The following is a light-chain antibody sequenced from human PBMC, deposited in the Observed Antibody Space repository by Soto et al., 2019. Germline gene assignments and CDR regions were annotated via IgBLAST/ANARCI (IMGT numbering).Light chain of an antibody. J-gene: IGKJ1*01. V-gene: IGKV1-5*03. CDR2: EAS. CDR1: QSTSTW. CDR3: QHYITYPYT. Sequence: DIQMTQSPSTLSASVGDRVTITCRASQSTSTWLAWYQQRPGKTPKLLIYEASKLESGVPSRFSGSGSGTEFTLTISSLQPDDFATHYCQHYITYPYTFGQGTKVEIK.